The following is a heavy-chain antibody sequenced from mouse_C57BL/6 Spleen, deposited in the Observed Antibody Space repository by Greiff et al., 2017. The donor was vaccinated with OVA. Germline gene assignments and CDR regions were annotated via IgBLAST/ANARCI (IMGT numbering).Heavy chain of an antibody. CDR1: GFTFTDYY. V-gene: IGHV7-3*01. CDR3: ASDRPVVATGAMDY. J-gene: IGHJ4*01. CDR2: ISNKANGYTT. D-gene: IGHD1-1*01. Sequence: EVQRVESGGGLVQPGGSLSLSCAASGFTFTDYYMSWVRQPPGKALEWLGFISNKANGYTTEYSASVKGRFTISRDNSQSILYLQMNALRAEDSATYYCASDRPVVATGAMDYWGQGTSVTVSS.